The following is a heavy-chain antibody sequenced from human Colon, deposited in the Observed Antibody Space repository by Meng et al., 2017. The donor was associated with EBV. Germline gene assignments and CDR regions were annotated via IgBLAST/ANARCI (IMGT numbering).Heavy chain of an antibody. J-gene: IGHJ4*02. D-gene: IGHD3-10*01. Sequence: DVQVVGSWGGFVKPWASLRLSSSASGFTFTNSHMTWVRQAPGKGLEWVGRIKRASDGGTTDYAAPVKGRFTISRDDSKSTVYLQMNSLKSEDTGVYYCTDVGGDMIWGQGTLVTVSS. CDR3: TDVGGDMI. V-gene: IGHV3-15*01. CDR1: GFTFTNSH. CDR2: IKRASDGGTT.